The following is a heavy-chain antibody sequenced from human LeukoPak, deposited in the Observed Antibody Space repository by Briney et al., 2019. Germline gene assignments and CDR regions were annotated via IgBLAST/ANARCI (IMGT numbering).Heavy chain of an antibody. CDR1: GGSISSYY. Sequence: SETLSLTCTVSGGSISSYYWSWIRQPPGKGLEWIGYIYYSGSTNYNPSLKSRVTISVDTSKNQFSLKLSSVTAADTAVYYCAREGGNSLTFFQHWSQGTLVTVSS. CDR2: IYYSGST. D-gene: IGHD4-23*01. J-gene: IGHJ1*01. V-gene: IGHV4-59*01. CDR3: AREGGNSLTFFQH.